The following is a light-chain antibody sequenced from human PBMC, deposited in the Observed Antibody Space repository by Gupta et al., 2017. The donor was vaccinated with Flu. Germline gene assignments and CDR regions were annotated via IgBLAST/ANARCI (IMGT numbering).Light chain of an antibody. CDR2: EVT. V-gene: IGLV2-14*01. Sequence: QSALTQPASVSGSPGQSITISCIGSSSDVGDYNYVSWYQQYPGKAPKLMIYEVTNRPSGVSNRFSGSKSGNTASLTISGLQAEDEADYYCSSYTSSAVWVFGGGTKLTVL. CDR1: SSDVGDYNY. J-gene: IGLJ3*02. CDR3: SSYTSSAVWV.